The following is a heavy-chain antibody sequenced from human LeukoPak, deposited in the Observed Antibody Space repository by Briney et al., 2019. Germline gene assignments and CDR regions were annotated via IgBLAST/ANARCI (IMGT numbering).Heavy chain of an antibody. D-gene: IGHD6-13*01. J-gene: IGHJ4*02. CDR1: GFTFSSYG. CDR2: IRYDGSNK. Sequence: GGSRRLSCAASGFTFSSYGMHSVRQAPGKGLEWVAFIRYDGSNKYYADSVKGRFTISRDNSKNTLYLQMNSVRAEDTAVYYCAKARAAAHVDYWGQGTLVTVSS. CDR3: AKARAAAHVDY. V-gene: IGHV3-30*02.